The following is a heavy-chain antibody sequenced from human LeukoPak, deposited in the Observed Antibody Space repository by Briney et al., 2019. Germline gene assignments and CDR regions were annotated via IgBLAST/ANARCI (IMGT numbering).Heavy chain of an antibody. V-gene: IGHV4-39*07. CDR2: ITYSGNT. CDR1: GGSISSSDYS. CDR3: ARNMARGRYYGPGSYYKLPNWFDP. Sequence: PSETLSLTCTVSGGSISSSDYSWGWIRQPPGKGLEWIASITYSGNTYYNPSLKSRVTISVDTSKNQFSLKLSSVTAADTAVYYCARNMARGRYYGPGSYYKLPNWFDPWGQGTLVTVSS. D-gene: IGHD3-10*01. J-gene: IGHJ5*02.